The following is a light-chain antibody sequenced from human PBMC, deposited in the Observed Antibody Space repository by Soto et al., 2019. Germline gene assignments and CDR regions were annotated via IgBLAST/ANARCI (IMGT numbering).Light chain of an antibody. Sequence: DFQMTNTPYSLSAAVGDRVTFTCSATQSISRSLNWYQQKPGKAPELLIYAASSLQSGVPSRFSGSGSGTDFTLTISSLQPEDSATYYCQQSYSDLVACGQGTRWIS. CDR3: QQSYSDLVA. CDR1: QSISRS. V-gene: IGKV1-39*01. CDR2: AAS. J-gene: IGKJ1*01.